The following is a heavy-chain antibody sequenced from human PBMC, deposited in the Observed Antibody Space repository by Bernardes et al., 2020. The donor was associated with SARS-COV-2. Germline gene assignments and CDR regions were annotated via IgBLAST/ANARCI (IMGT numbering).Heavy chain of an antibody. V-gene: IGHV5-51*01. J-gene: IGHJ3*01. CDR2: IYPDDSET. D-gene: IGHD6-6*01. CDR3: ATHSDSSERGAFDL. Sequence: GESLQISCHDSGYSFTSHWIAWVRQMPGKGLAWMGMIYPDDSETRFSPSFQGRVTISADKSINTAYLQWTSLKASDTAMYYCATHSDSSERGAFDLWGQGTLVTVSS. CDR1: GYSFTSHW.